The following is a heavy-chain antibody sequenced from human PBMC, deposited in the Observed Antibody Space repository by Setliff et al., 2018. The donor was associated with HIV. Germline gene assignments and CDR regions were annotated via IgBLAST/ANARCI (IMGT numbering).Heavy chain of an antibody. CDR3: ARGQLYCTNGVCYTCYYRI. J-gene: IGHJ4*02. CDR2: IYNSGYS. Sequence: SETLSLTCKVSGAPISSYYWNWIRQPPGKGLEWIGYIYNSGYSNSKPSLKSRVTISLDTSKNQFSLKLSSVTAADTAVYYCARGQLYCTNGVCYTCYYRIWGQGTLVTVSS. D-gene: IGHD2-8*01. CDR1: GAPISSYY. V-gene: IGHV4-59*01.